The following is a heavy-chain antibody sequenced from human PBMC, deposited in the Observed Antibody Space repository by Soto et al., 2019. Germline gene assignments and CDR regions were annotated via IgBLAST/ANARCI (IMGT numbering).Heavy chain of an antibody. D-gene: IGHD3-22*01. J-gene: IGHJ4*02. Sequence: GGSLRLSCAASGFTFSSYSMNWVRQAPGKGLEWVSYISSSSSTIYYADSVKGRFTISRDNSKNTLYLQMNSLRAEDTAVYYCARDVVDYYDSSGSWFDYWGQGTLVTVSS. V-gene: IGHV3-48*01. CDR3: ARDVVDYYDSSGSWFDY. CDR2: ISSSSSTI. CDR1: GFTFSSYS.